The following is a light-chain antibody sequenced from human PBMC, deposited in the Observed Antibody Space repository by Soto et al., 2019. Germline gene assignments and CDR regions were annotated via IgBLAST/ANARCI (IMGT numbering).Light chain of an antibody. CDR2: KAS. J-gene: IGKJ1*01. Sequence: DIQMTQSPSTLSGSVGDRVTITCRASHTISSCFAWYQQKPGKAPKLLIYKASTLKSGVPSRFSGSGSGTEFTLTISSLQPDDFATYYCQHYNSYSEAFGQGTKVDI. CDR1: HTISSC. CDR3: QHYNSYSEA. V-gene: IGKV1-5*03.